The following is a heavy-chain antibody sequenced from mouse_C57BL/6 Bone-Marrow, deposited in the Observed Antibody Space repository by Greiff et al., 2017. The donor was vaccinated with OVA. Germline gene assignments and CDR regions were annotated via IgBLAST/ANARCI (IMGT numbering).Heavy chain of an antibody. J-gene: IGHJ4*01. CDR3: ARVWDSVDRYDAMDY. CDR2: ISDGGSYT. Sequence: EVQLEESGGGLVKPGGSLKLSCAASGFTFSSYAMSWVRQTPEKRLEWVATISDGGSYTYYPDNVKGRFTFSRDNAKNNLYLQMSHLKSEDTALYYFARVWDSVDRYDAMDYWGQGTSVTVSS. V-gene: IGHV5-4*01. D-gene: IGHD2-10*02. CDR1: GFTFSSYA.